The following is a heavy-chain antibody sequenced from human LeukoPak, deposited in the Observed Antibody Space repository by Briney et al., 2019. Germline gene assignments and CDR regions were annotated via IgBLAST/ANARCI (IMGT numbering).Heavy chain of an antibody. Sequence: PGGSLRPSCAASGFTFSSYSMNWVRQAPGKGLERVSFISSSSSYIYYADSVKGRFTISRDNAKNSLYLQMNSLRAEDTAVYYCAKDRPGNLYDYWGQGTLVTVSS. CDR3: AKDRPGNLYDY. D-gene: IGHD4-23*01. CDR2: ISSSSSYI. J-gene: IGHJ4*02. CDR1: GFTFSSYS. V-gene: IGHV3-21*04.